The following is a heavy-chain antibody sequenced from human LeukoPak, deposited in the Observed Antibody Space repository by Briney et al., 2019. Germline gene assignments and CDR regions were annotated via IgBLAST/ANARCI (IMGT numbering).Heavy chain of an antibody. CDR1: GGSFSGYY. Sequence: SETLSLTCAVYGGSFSGYYWSWIGQPPGKGLDWIGEINHSGSNNYNPSLKSRVTISVDTSKNQFSLKLSSVTAADTAAYYRARDSWELRAFDYWGQGTLVTVSS. J-gene: IGHJ4*02. V-gene: IGHV4-34*01. CDR3: ARDSWELRAFDY. CDR2: INHSGSN. D-gene: IGHD1-26*01.